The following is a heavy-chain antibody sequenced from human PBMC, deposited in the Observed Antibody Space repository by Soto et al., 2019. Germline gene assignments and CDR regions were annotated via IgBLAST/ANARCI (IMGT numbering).Heavy chain of an antibody. CDR1: GFTVSSNY. J-gene: IGHJ6*02. D-gene: IGHD6-6*01. V-gene: IGHV3-53*01. CDR2: IYSGGST. CDR3: AREARPSPYYYYGMDV. Sequence: GSLRLSCAASGFTVSSNYMSWVRQAPGKGLEWVSVIYSGGSTYYADSVKGRFTISRDNSKNTLYLQMNSLRAEDTAVYYCAREARPSPYYYYGMDVWGQGTTVTVSS.